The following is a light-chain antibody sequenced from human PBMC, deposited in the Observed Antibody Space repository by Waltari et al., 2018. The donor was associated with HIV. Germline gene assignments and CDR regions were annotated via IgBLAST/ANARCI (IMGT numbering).Light chain of an antibody. Sequence: QSVLTQPPSVSGAPGQRVTISCTGSSSNIGAGYDVHWYQQLPGTAPKLLIYGNSNRPSGVPDRFSGSKSSTSASLAITGLQPDDETDYYCQSYDSSLSNWVFGGGTKLTVL. CDR1: SSNIGAGYD. CDR2: GNS. J-gene: IGLJ3*02. V-gene: IGLV1-40*01. CDR3: QSYDSSLSNWV.